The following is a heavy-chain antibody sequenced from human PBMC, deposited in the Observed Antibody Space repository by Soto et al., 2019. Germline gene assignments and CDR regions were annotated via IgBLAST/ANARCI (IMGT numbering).Heavy chain of an antibody. CDR2: ISGSGGST. CDR3: AKISIEDIVVVVAATPFAFDI. CDR1: GFTFSSYA. J-gene: IGHJ3*02. D-gene: IGHD2-15*01. Sequence: EVQLLESGGGLVQPGGSLRLSCAASGFTFSSYAMSWVRQAPGKGLEWGSAISGSGGSTYYADSVKGRFTISRDNSKNTLYLQMNSLRAEDTAVYYCAKISIEDIVVVVAATPFAFDIWGQGTMVTVSS. V-gene: IGHV3-23*01.